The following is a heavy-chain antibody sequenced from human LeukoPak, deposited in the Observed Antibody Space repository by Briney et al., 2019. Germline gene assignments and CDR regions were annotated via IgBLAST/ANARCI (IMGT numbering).Heavy chain of an antibody. D-gene: IGHD6-19*01. V-gene: IGHV3-23*01. CDR2: ISGSGGST. CDR1: GFTFSSYA. Sequence: PGGSLRLSCAASGFTFSSYAMSWVRQAPGKGLEWVSGISGSGGSTYYADSVKGRFTISRDNSKNTLYLQMNSLRAEDTAVYYCVKGSPGYSSGNIDYWGRGTLVTVSS. J-gene: IGHJ4*02. CDR3: VKGSPGYSSGNIDY.